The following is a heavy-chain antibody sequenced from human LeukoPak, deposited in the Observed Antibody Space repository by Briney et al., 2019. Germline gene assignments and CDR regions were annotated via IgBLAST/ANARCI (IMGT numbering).Heavy chain of an antibody. CDR3: ARLGSVGYYNYQYMDI. CDR2: INDIGNT. D-gene: IGHD3-10*01. Sequence: SSETLSLTCAVYGGSFSGYYWSWIRQPPGEGLEWIGEINDIGNTNYDPSLRSRVTISVDTSKSQFSLSLTSATAADTAVYFCARLGSVGYYNYQYMDIWGNGTTVTVSS. V-gene: IGHV4-34*01. CDR1: GGSFSGYY. J-gene: IGHJ6*03.